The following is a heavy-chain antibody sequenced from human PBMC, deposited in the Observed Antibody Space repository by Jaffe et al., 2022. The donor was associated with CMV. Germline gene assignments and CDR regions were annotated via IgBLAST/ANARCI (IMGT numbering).Heavy chain of an antibody. V-gene: IGHV3-9*01. J-gene: IGHJ6*02. CDR2: ISWNSGSI. D-gene: IGHD3-22*01. Sequence: EVQLVESGGGLVQPGRSLRLSCAASGFTFDDYAMHWVRQAPGKGLEWVSGISWNSGSIGYADSVKGRFTISRDNAKNSLYLQMNSLRAEDTALYYCAKDKGTMIPTGMDVWGQGTTVTVSS. CDR1: GFTFDDYA. CDR3: AKDKGTMIPTGMDV.